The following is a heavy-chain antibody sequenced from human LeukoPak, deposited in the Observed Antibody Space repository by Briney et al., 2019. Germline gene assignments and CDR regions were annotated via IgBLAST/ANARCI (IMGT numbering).Heavy chain of an antibody. D-gene: IGHD6-19*01. CDR2: IYYSGST. V-gene: IGHV4-59*08. J-gene: IGHJ4*02. Sequence: SETLSLTCTVSGGSISSYYWSWIRQPPGKGLEWIGYIYYSGSTNYNPSLKSRVTISVDTSKNQFSLKLSSVTAADTAVYYCARHKLASGWPFFDYWGQGTLVTVSS. CDR1: GGSISSYY. CDR3: ARHKLASGWPFFDY.